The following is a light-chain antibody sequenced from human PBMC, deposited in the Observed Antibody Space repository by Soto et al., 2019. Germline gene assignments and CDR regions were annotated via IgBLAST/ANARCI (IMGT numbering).Light chain of an antibody. CDR1: QSLVHSDGIAY. V-gene: IGKV2-30*02. CDR2: KVS. Sequence: DVVMTQSPLSLPVTLGQPASISCRSNQSLVHSDGIAYFSWFQQRPGRSPKRIIYKVSNRDSVVPARFSGSGSGTDFALKISRVEAEDVGVYYCMQGTHWPITFGQGTRLEIK. CDR3: MQGTHWPIT. J-gene: IGKJ5*01.